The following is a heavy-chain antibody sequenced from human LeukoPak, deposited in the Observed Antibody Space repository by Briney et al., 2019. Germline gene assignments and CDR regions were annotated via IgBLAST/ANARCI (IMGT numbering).Heavy chain of an antibody. CDR3: AKPFRNWANFDY. CDR2: IRYDGSNK. D-gene: IGHD7-27*01. CDR1: GSTFSSYG. V-gene: IGHV3-30*02. Sequence: GGSLRLSCAASGSTFSSYGMHWVRQAPGKGLEWVAFIRYDGSNKYYADSVKGRFTISRDNSKNTLYLQMNSLRAEDTAVYYCAKPFRNWANFDYWGQGTLVTVSS. J-gene: IGHJ4*02.